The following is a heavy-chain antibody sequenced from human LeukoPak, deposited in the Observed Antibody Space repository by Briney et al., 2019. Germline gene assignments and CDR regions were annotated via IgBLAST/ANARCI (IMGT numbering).Heavy chain of an antibody. V-gene: IGHV3-9*01. CDR1: GFIFADVA. D-gene: IGHD1-14*01. Sequence: GGSLRLSCAGSGFIFADVAMHWVRQVPGKGLEWVSGINWNSGTVGYADSVKGRFTISRGNAKNSLYLQMNSLKFDDTAFYYCTKEGLTPFDYWGQGTLVTVSS. J-gene: IGHJ4*02. CDR3: TKEGLTPFDY. CDR2: INWNSGTV.